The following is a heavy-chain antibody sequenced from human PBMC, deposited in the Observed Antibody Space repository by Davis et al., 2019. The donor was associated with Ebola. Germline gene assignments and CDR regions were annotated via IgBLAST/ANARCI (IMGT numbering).Heavy chain of an antibody. CDR2: IIPIFGTA. CDR1: GGTFSSYA. V-gene: IGHV1-69*05. J-gene: IGHJ6*03. D-gene: IGHD6-13*01. Sequence: SVKVSCKASGGTFSSYAISWVRQAPGQGLEWMGGIIPIFGTANYAQKFQGRVTITRDTSASTAYMELSSLRSEDTAVYYCARRGQQLATYYYYYYMDVWGKGTTVTVSS. CDR3: ARRGQQLATYYYYYYMDV.